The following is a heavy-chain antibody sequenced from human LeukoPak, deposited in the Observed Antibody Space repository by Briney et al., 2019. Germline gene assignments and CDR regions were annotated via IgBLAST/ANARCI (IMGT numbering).Heavy chain of an antibody. CDR1: GYTFTSYG. J-gene: IGHJ4*02. CDR3: ARDQFYRPYRGEAISFDY. Sequence: ASVKVSCKASGYTFTSYGITWVRQAPGQGLEWMGWISAYNGNTHYAQKLQGRVTMTTDTSASTAYMDLRSLRSDDTAVYYCARDQFYRPYRGEAISFDYWGQGTLVTVSS. V-gene: IGHV1-18*01. CDR2: ISAYNGNT. D-gene: IGHD3-10*01.